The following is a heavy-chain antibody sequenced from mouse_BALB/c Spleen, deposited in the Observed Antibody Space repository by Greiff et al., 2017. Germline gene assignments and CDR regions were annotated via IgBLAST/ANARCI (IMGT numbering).Heavy chain of an antibody. CDR2: IWAGGST. CDR1: GFSLTSYG. V-gene: IGHV2-9*02. CDR3: ARENMITTGAWFAY. D-gene: IGHD2-4*01. J-gene: IGHJ3*01. Sequence: VKLVESGPGLVAPSQSLSITCTVSGFSLTSYGVHWVRQPPGKGLEWLGVIWAGGSTNYNSALMSRLSISKDNSKSQVFLKMNSLQTDDTAMYYCARENMITTGAWFAYWGQGTLVTVSA.